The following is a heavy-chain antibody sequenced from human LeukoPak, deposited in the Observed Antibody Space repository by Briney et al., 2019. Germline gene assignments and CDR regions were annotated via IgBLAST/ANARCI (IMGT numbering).Heavy chain of an antibody. V-gene: IGHV1-2*06. J-gene: IGHJ4*02. D-gene: IGHD3-22*01. CDR1: GYTFTGYY. CDR2: INPNSGGT. Sequence: GASVKVSCTASGYTFTGYYMHWVRQAPGQGLEWMGRINPNSGGTNYAQKFQGRVTMTRDTSISTAYMELSRLRSDDTAVYYCARETKRYDSSGYYSYWGQGTLVTVSS. CDR3: ARETKRYDSSGYYSY.